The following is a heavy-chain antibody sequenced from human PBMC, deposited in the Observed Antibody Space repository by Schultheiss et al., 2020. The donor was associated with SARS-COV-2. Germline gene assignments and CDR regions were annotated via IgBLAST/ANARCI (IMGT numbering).Heavy chain of an antibody. D-gene: IGHD1-7*01. Sequence: GGSLRLSCAASGFTFSAYAMNWVRQAPGKGLEWVTGISGSGGSTYYADSVKGRFTISRDSSKNTLYLQMNSLRAEDTAVYYCAKEETWNYRQPFDYWGQGTLVTVSS. CDR3: AKEETWNYRQPFDY. J-gene: IGHJ4*02. CDR1: GFTFSAYA. V-gene: IGHV3-23*01. CDR2: ISGSGGST.